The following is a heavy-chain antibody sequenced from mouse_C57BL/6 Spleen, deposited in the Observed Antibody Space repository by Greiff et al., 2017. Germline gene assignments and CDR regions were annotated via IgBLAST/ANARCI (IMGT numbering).Heavy chain of an antibody. CDR1: GFTFSSYT. CDR3: ARHRYYGSSWYFDV. V-gene: IGHV5-9*01. CDR2: ISGGGGNT. J-gene: IGHJ1*03. Sequence: EVQGVESGGGLVKPGGSLKLSCAASGFTFSSYTMSWVRQTPEKRLEWVATISGGGGNTYYPDSVKGRFTIARDNAKNTLYLQMSSLRSEDTALYYCARHRYYGSSWYFDVWSTGTTVTVSS. D-gene: IGHD1-1*01.